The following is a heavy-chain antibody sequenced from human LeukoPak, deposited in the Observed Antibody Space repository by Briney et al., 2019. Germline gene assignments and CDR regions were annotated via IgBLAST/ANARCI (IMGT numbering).Heavy chain of an antibody. CDR1: GGSISSGGYS. CDR3: ARDGSGDLVRRDYVWGLP. D-gene: IGHD3-16*01. V-gene: IGHV4-30-2*01. Sequence: SETLSLTCAVSGGSISSGGYSWSWIRQPPGKGQEWIGYIYHSGTTYYNPSLKSRVTISVDKSKNQFSLKLSSVTAADTAVYYCARDGSGDLVRRDYVWGLPWGQGTLVTVSS. CDR2: IYHSGTT. J-gene: IGHJ5*02.